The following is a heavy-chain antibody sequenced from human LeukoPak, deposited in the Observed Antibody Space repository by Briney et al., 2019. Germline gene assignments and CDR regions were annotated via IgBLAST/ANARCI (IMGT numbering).Heavy chain of an antibody. V-gene: IGHV3-23*01. D-gene: IGHD4/OR15-4a*01. Sequence: GGSLRLSCAASGLTFSSYAMNWVRQAPGKGLEWVSAISGSGGNTYYADSVKGRFTISRDNSKNTLYLQMNSLRAEDTAVYYCARRAGAYSHPYDYWGQGTLVTVSS. CDR2: ISGSGGNT. CDR3: ARRAGAYSHPYDY. CDR1: GLTFSSYA. J-gene: IGHJ4*02.